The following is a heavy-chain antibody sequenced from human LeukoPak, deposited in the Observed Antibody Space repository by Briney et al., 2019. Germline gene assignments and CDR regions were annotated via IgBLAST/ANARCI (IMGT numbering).Heavy chain of an antibody. J-gene: IGHJ4*02. CDR1: GYTFTGYY. D-gene: IGHD6-6*01. Sequence: GASVKISCKASGYTFTGYYMHWVRQATGQGLEWMGWMNPNSGNTGYAQKFQGRVTMTRNTSISTAYMELSSLRSEDTAVYYCAVDKSSSLDYWGQGTLVTVSS. CDR3: AVDKSSSLDY. V-gene: IGHV1-8*02. CDR2: MNPNSGNT.